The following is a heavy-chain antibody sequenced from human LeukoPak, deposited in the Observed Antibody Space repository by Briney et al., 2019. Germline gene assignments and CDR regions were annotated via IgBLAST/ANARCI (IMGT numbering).Heavy chain of an antibody. CDR3: ANCGVFGDTPRGHFDY. CDR1: GFTFSGYA. D-gene: IGHD3-10*02. V-gene: IGHV3-23*01. CDR2: ISGSGGST. Sequence: GGSLRLSCAASGFTFSGYAMTWVRQAPGKGLEWVSAISGSGGSTYYADSVKGRFTISRGNSKNTLYLQMNSQRAEDTAVYYCANCGVFGDTPRGHFDYWGQGTLVTVSS. J-gene: IGHJ4*02.